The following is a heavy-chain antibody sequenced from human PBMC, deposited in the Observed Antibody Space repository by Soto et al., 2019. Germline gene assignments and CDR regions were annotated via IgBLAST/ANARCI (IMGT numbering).Heavy chain of an antibody. CDR3: ARQAPGYYYDSSGLS. Sequence: QLQLQESGPGLVKPSETLSLTCTVSGGSISSSSYYWGWIRQPPGKGLEWIGSIYYSGSTYYNPSLKRRVTKSVDTSKNQFSLKLSSVTAADTAVYYCARQAPGYYYDSSGLSWGQGTLVTVSS. D-gene: IGHD3-22*01. J-gene: IGHJ4*02. CDR1: GGSISSSSYY. V-gene: IGHV4-39*01. CDR2: IYYSGST.